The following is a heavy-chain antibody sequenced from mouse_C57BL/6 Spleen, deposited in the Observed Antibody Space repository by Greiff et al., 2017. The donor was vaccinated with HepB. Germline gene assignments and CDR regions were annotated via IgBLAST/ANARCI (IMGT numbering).Heavy chain of an antibody. CDR3: ARPLVDSSGYAWFAY. D-gene: IGHD3-2*02. CDR2: ISYDGSN. V-gene: IGHV3-6*01. Sequence: VQLKESGPGLVKPSQSLSLTCSVTGYSITSGYYWNWIRQFPGNKLEWMGYISYDGSNNYNPSLKNRISITRDTSKNQFFLKLNSVTTEDTATYYCARPLVDSSGYAWFAYWGQGTLVTVSA. CDR1: GYSITSGYY. J-gene: IGHJ3*01.